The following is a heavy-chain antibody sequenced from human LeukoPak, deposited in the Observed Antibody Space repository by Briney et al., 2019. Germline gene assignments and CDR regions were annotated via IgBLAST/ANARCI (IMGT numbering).Heavy chain of an antibody. D-gene: IGHD6-6*01. Sequence: PETLSLTCAVSGASITSFHWTWFRQPAGRGLEWIGLIYTSGSTLYNPSLQSRVAMSVDVTKNQLSLKLNYVTAADAATYYCARKDGDYWGQGTLVTVSS. J-gene: IGHJ4*02. CDR3: ARKDGDY. CDR1: GASITSFH. V-gene: IGHV4-4*07. CDR2: IYTSGST.